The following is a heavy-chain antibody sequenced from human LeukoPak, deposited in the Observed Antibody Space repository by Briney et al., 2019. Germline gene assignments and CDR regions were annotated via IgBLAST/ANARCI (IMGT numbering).Heavy chain of an antibody. D-gene: IGHD3-3*01. CDR3: ARVSTIFGVAPFDP. V-gene: IGHV1-2*02. CDR2: INPNSGGT. Sequence: ASVKVSCKASGYTFTGYCMHWVRQAPGQGLEWMGWINPNSGGTNYAQKFQGRVTMTRDTSISTAYMELSRLRSDDTAVYYCARVSTIFGVAPFDPWGQGTLVTVSS. J-gene: IGHJ5*02. CDR1: GYTFTGYC.